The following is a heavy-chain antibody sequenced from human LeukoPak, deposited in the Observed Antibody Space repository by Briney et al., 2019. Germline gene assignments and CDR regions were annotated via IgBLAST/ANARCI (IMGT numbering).Heavy chain of an antibody. V-gene: IGHV3-23*01. J-gene: IGHJ4*02. CDR1: GFAFSSHG. CDR3: ANLERWLQSNFDY. CDR2: ITSGTRT. Sequence: GGSLRLSCVASGFAFSSHGMNWVRQAPGKGLEWVSGITSGTRTYYADSVKGRFTISRDNSKNTLYLQMNSLRAEDTAVYYCANLERWLQSNFDYWGQGTLVTVSS. D-gene: IGHD5-24*01.